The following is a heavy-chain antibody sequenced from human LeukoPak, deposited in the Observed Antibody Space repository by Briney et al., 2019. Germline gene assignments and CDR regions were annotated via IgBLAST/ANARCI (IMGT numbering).Heavy chain of an antibody. V-gene: IGHV3-23*01. Sequence: LPGGSLRLSCAASGFTFSTYAMSWVRQAPGKGLEWVSVISNSGDSIAYADSVKGRFTISRDNSKNTVYLQMNSLRAEDTAVYYCAKGPLSGDPYYFDYWGQGTLVTVSS. CDR3: AKGPLSGDPYYFDY. D-gene: IGHD2-21*02. J-gene: IGHJ4*02. CDR2: ISNSGDSI. CDR1: GFTFSTYA.